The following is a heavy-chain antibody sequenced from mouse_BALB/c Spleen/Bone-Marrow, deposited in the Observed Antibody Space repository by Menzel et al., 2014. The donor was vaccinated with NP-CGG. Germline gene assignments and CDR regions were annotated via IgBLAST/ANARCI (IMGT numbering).Heavy chain of an antibody. Sequence: EVMLVESGGGLVQPGGSRKLSCAASGFTFSSFGMHWVRQAPEKGPEWVAYISSGSSTIYYADTVKGRFTISRDNPKNTLFLQMTSLRSEDTAMYYCARPFYYCFDVWGAGTTVTVSS. J-gene: IGHJ1*01. D-gene: IGHD1-1*01. CDR2: ISSGSSTI. CDR1: GFTFSSFG. CDR3: ARPFYYCFDV. V-gene: IGHV5-17*02.